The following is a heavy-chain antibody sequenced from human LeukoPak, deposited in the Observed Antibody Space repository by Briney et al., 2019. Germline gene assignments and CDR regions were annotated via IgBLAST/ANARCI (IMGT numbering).Heavy chain of an antibody. CDR3: ASVQDYGDYYFDY. CDR2: IYTSGST. CDR1: GGSISSGSYY. Sequence: SETLSLTCTVSGGSISSGSYYWSWIRQPAGKGLEWIGRIYTSGSTNHNPSLKSRVTISVDTSKNQFSLKLSSVTAADTAVYYCASVQDYGDYYFDYWGQGTLVTVSS. J-gene: IGHJ4*02. D-gene: IGHD4-17*01. V-gene: IGHV4-61*02.